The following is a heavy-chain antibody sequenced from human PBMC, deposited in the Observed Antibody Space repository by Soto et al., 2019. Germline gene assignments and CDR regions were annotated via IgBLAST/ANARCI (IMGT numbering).Heavy chain of an antibody. CDR1: GTSISIYS. V-gene: IGHV4-4*07. J-gene: IGHJ4*02. CDR3: AREARGGYSGIFDY. CDR2: IYTDGST. Sequence: SETLSLTCTVSGTSISIYSWSWIRKPAGKDLEWVGRIYTDGSTNYHPSLKSRVIMSVDTSKNQFSLILSSVTAADTAVYHCAREARGGYSGIFDYWGRGALVTVSS. D-gene: IGHD5-12*01.